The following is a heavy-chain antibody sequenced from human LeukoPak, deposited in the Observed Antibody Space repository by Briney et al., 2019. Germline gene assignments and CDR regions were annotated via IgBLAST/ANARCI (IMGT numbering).Heavy chain of an antibody. CDR2: INHSGST. V-gene: IGHV4-34*01. CDR1: GGSFSGYY. J-gene: IGHJ3*02. CDR3: ARVLYSSSFKDAFDI. Sequence: SETLSLTCAVYGGSFSGYYWSWIRQPPGKGLEWIGEINHSGSTNYNPSLKSRVTISVDTSKNQFSLKLSSVTAADTAVYYCARVLYSSSFKDAFDIWGQGTMVTVSS. D-gene: IGHD6-13*01.